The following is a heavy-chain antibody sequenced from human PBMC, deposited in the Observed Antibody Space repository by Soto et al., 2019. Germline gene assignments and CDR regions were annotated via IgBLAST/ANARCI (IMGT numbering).Heavy chain of an antibody. D-gene: IGHD6-19*01. CDR3: ARHVNLPLAGTGFDS. Sequence: ETLSLTCTVSGSSISSGSYYLGWIRQSPEKGLEWIASISYSGSTYYNPTLKSRLIISVDTSQEQFSLKLSSVTATDTAVYYCARHVNLPLAGTGFDSWGRGTLVTVSS. CDR2: ISYSGST. V-gene: IGHV4-39*01. J-gene: IGHJ4*02. CDR1: GSSISSGSYY.